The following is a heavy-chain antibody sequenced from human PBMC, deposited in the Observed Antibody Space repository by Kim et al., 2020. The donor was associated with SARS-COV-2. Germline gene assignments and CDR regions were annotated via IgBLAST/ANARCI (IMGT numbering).Heavy chain of an antibody. CDR1: GYTFTSYG. V-gene: IGHV1-18*01. CDR3: ARRTSKARPEENWFDP. J-gene: IGHJ5*02. CDR2: ISAYNGNT. D-gene: IGHD1-1*01. Sequence: ASVKVSCKASGYTFTSYGISWVRQAPGQGLEWMGWISAYNGNTNYAQKLQGRVTMTTDTSTSTAYMELRSLRSDDTAVYYCARRTSKARPEENWFDPWGQGTLVTVSS.